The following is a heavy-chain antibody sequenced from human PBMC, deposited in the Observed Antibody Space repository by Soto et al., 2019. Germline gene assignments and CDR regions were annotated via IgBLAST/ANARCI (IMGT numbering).Heavy chain of an antibody. D-gene: IGHD1-26*01. CDR2: IFYTGTT. V-gene: IGHV4-39*01. CDR3: VRHSGAGSANYLGMDV. Sequence: QLQLQQSGPGLVKPSETLSLTCTVSGGPISTNDYHWGWIRQPPGEGLEWIASIFYTGTTYYKSSLRSRLTISIDTSKMQFSLQLSSVTDTDTAIYYCVRHSGAGSANYLGMDVWGQGTTVTVSS. J-gene: IGHJ6*02. CDR1: GGPISTNDYH.